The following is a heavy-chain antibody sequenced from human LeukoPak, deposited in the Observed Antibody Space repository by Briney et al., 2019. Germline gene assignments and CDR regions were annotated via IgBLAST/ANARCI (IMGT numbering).Heavy chain of an antibody. J-gene: IGHJ4*02. Sequence: GRSLRLSCAASGFTFSSYAMHWVRQAPGKGLEWVAVISYDGSNKYYADSVKGRFTISRDNSKNTLYLQMNSLRAEDTAVYYCASGGGPVAGTPHDYWGQGTLVTVSS. D-gene: IGHD6-19*01. CDR2: ISYDGSNK. V-gene: IGHV3-30*04. CDR1: GFTFSSYA. CDR3: ASGGGPVAGTPHDY.